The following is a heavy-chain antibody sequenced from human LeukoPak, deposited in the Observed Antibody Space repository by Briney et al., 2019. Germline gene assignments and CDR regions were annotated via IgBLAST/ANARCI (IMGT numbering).Heavy chain of an antibody. CDR3: AREKIAAPYYYYYGMDV. CDR2: ISTYSGNT. CDR1: GYTFNNYG. Sequence: ASVKVSCKASGYTFNNYGVSWVRQAPGQGLEWMGWISTYSGNTNYAQKFQGWVTMTRDTSISTAYMELSRLRSDDTAVYYCAREKIAAPYYYYYGMDVWGQGTTVTVSS. V-gene: IGHV1-18*01. D-gene: IGHD6-6*01. J-gene: IGHJ6*02.